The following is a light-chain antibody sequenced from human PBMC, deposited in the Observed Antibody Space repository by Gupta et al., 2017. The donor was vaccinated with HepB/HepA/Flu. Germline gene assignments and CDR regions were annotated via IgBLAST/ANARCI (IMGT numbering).Light chain of an antibody. V-gene: IGLV2-14*01. CDR2: DVS. CDR3: SSYTSSSTVV. CDR1: SSDVGGYNY. J-gene: IGLJ2*01. Sequence: QSALTQPASVSGSPGQSITISCTGTSSDVGGYNYVSWYQQPPGNAPKLIIYDVSNRPSGVSNRFSGSKSGNTASLTISGLQAEDEADYYCSSYTSSSTVVFGGGTKLTVL.